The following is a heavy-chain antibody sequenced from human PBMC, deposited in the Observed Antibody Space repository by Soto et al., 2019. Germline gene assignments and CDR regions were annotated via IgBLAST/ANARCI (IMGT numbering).Heavy chain of an antibody. V-gene: IGHV1-69*01. Sequence: QVQLVQSGAEVKKPGSSVKVSCKASGGTFSSYAISWVRQAPGQGLEWMGGIIPIFGTANYAQKFQGRVTITADESTSTAYMELSSLRSEDTAVYYCASSLMYSGSYKGQYCPHWGQGTLVTVSS. J-gene: IGHJ1*01. CDR2: IIPIFGTA. D-gene: IGHD1-26*01. CDR1: GGTFSSYA. CDR3: ASSLMYSGSYKGQYCPH.